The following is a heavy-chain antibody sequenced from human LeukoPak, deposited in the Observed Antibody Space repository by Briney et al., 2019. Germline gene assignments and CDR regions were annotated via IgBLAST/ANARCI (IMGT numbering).Heavy chain of an antibody. CDR1: GFTFNNYA. CDR2: ISGGGETT. J-gene: IGHJ4*02. CDR3: ARDYADYVGYFFFDY. D-gene: IGHD4-17*01. V-gene: IGHV3-23*01. Sequence: GGSLRLSCAASGFTFNNYAMNWVHQAPGKGLEWVSSISGGGETTYYADSAKGRFTISRDNSQNTLYLQMNSLRAEDTAVYYCARDYADYVGYFFFDYWGQGTLVTVSS.